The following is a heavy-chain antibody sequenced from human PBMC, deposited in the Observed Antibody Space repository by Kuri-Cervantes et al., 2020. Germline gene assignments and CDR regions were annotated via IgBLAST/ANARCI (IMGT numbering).Heavy chain of an antibody. D-gene: IGHD4/OR15-4a*01. CDR1: GFSLSTSGMC. CDR3: AHSLTMRPQYEYFQH. Sequence: SGPTLVKPTQTLTLTCTFSGFSLSTSGMCVSWIRQPPGKALEWLALIYWDDDKRYSSSLKSRLTITKDTSKNQVVLTMTNMDPVDTATYYCAHSLTMRPQYEYFQHWGQGTLVTVSS. V-gene: IGHV2-5*08. J-gene: IGHJ1*01. CDR2: IYWDDDK.